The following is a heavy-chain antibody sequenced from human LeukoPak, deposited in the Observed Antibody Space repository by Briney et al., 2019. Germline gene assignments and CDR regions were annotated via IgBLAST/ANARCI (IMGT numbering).Heavy chain of an antibody. J-gene: IGHJ1*01. CDR2: IRPSGGDT. V-gene: IGHV1-46*01. D-gene: IGHD3-9*01. CDR1: GYIFTTYY. Sequence: ASVKVSCKASGYIFTTYYIHWVRQAPGQGLEYMGIIRPSGGDTIYAQKFQGRVTMTEDTSTDTAYMELSSLRSEDTAVYYCATGHGLRYFDWLSSFQHWGQGTLVTVSS. CDR3: ATGHGLRYFDWLSSFQH.